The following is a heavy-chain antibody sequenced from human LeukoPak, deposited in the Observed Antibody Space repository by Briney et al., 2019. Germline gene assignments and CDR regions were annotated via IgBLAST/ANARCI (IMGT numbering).Heavy chain of an antibody. Sequence: PGGSLRLSCAAPGFTFSSYGMHWVRQAPGKGLEWVAVISYDGSNKYYADSVKGRFTISRDNSKNTLYLQMNSLRPEDTAVYYCAKDLGSGLFGGDFDYWGQGTLVTVSS. CDR1: GFTFSSYG. CDR2: ISYDGSNK. D-gene: IGHD3-10*02. V-gene: IGHV3-30*18. CDR3: AKDLGSGLFGGDFDY. J-gene: IGHJ4*02.